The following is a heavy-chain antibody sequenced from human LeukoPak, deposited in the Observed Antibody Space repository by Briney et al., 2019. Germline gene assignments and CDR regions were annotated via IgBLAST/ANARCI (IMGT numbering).Heavy chain of an antibody. CDR1: GFTFSTYS. CDR2: ISRSSSTI. CDR3: AKDSDYYHSSGYYYAYFQH. Sequence: GGSPRLSCAVSGFTFSTYSMNWVRQAPGKGLEWVSYISRSSSTIYYVDSVKSRFTISRDNAKNSLYRQMNSLRDEDTAVYYCAKDSDYYHSSGYYYAYFQHWGQGILVADSS. J-gene: IGHJ1*01. D-gene: IGHD3-22*01. V-gene: IGHV3-48*02.